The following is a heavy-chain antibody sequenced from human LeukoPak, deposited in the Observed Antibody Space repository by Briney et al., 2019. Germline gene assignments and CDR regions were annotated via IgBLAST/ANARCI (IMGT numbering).Heavy chain of an antibody. CDR2: VNPNSGNT. Sequence: ASVKVSCKASGYTFTSYDINWVRQATGQGLEWMGWVNPNSGNTGYAQKFRGRVTMTRNTSISTAYMELSSLRSEDTAVYYCGRRKNSGYDFDYWGQGTLVTVSS. V-gene: IGHV1-8*01. D-gene: IGHD5-12*01. CDR3: GRRKNSGYDFDY. CDR1: GYTFTSYD. J-gene: IGHJ4*02.